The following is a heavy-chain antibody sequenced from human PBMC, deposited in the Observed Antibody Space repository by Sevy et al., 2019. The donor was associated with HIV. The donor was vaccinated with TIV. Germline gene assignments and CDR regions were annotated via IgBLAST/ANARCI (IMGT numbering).Heavy chain of an antibody. D-gene: IGHD3-3*01. J-gene: IGHJ4*02. V-gene: IGHV4-61*01. CDR2: IYYSGST. Sequence: SETLSLTCTVSGGSVSSGSYYWSWIRQPPGKGLEWIGYIYYSGSTNDNPDLSSRVIITVNTSKNQFSLKLSSVTAADTAVYYCAGLRFGYFDYWGQGTLVTVSS. CDR3: AGLRFGYFDY. CDR1: GGSVSSGSYY.